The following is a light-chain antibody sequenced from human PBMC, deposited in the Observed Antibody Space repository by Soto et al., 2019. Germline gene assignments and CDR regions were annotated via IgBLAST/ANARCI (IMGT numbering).Light chain of an antibody. V-gene: IGKV3-20*01. J-gene: IGKJ1*01. CDR3: QQYGSSPDT. CDR2: GAS. CDR1: QSVSSSY. Sequence: EIVFTQSPGTLSLSPGERATLSCRASQSVSSSYLAWYQQKPGQAPRLLIYGASSRATGIPDRFSGSGSGTDFTLTISRLEPEDFAVYYCQQYGSSPDTFGQGTKVDIK.